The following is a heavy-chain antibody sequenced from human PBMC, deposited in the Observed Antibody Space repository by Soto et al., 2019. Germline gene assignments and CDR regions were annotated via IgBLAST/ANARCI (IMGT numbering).Heavy chain of an antibody. CDR1: GFTFGDYA. CDR2: IRSETYGGTT. J-gene: IGHJ4*02. V-gene: IGHV3-49*03. Sequence: PGGSLRLSCTASGFTFGDYAMSWFRQAPGKGLEWVGFIRSETYGGTTEYAASVKGRFTISRDDSKSIAYLQMNSLKIEDTAVYYCARDLGIVVVIPVYWGQGTLVTVSS. D-gene: IGHD3-22*01. CDR3: ARDLGIVVVIPVY.